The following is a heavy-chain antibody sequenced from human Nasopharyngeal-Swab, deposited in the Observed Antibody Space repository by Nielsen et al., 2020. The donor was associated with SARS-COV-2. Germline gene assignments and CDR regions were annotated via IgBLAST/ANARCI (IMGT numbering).Heavy chain of an antibody. CDR3: ARGRGLNWATDYYYYMDV. CDR2: IIPIFGTA. Sequence: SVKVSCKASGGTFISYAISWVRQAPGQGLEWMGGIIPIFGTANYAQKFQGRVTITADESTSTAYMELSSLRSEDTAVYYCARGRGLNWATDYYYYMDVWGKGTTVTVSS. J-gene: IGHJ6*03. D-gene: IGHD5-12*01. V-gene: IGHV1-69*13. CDR1: GGTFISYA.